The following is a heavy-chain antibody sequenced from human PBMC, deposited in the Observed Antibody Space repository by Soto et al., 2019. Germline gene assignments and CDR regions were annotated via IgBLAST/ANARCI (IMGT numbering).Heavy chain of an antibody. J-gene: IGHJ2*01. CDR2: IHGDGDYT. V-gene: IGHV3-23*01. Sequence: QVLESVGGLVQPGGSLRLSCAASGFTFSCCAMSWVRQAPGKGLEWVSTIHGDGDYTHDTDSVKGRFTISRDNSRNTLYLHMNSLRADDTAVYYCAKNRGAGSYSNWSFAVWGRGTLVTVSS. CDR1: GFTFSCCA. CDR3: AKNRGAGSYSNWSFAV. D-gene: IGHD1-26*01.